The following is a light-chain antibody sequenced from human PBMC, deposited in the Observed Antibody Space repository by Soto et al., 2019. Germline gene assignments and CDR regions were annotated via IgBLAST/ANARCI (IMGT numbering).Light chain of an antibody. CDR2: DST. CDR1: QFLSSY. J-gene: IGKJ5*01. Sequence: EVLMTQSPVTLSLSPGERASLTCRASQFLSSYLTWYQQIPGQPPRLLIYDSTNRAAGIPARFSGSRSAIDFTLTIISVEPEDFGIYYCHQRNQFGQGTRLEIK. CDR3: HQRNQ. V-gene: IGKV3-11*01.